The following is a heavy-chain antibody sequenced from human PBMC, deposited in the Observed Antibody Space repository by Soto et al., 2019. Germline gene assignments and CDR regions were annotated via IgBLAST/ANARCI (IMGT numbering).Heavy chain of an antibody. V-gene: IGHV1-2*02. CDR2: INPNSGGT. Sequence: GASVKVSCKASGYTFTGYYMHWVRQAPGQGLEWMGWINPNSGGTNYAQKFQGRVTMTRDTSISTAYMEPSRLRSDDTAVYYCARESVAPAGYYYGMDVWGQGTTVTVSS. CDR3: ARESVAPAGYYYGMDV. D-gene: IGHD6-19*01. J-gene: IGHJ6*02. CDR1: GYTFTGYY.